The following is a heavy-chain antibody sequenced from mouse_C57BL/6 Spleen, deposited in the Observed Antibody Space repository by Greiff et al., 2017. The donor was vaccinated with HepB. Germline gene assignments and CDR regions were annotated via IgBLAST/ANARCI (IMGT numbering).Heavy chain of an antibody. CDR2: INPNNGGT. CDR1: GYTFTDYY. Sequence: EVQLQQSGPELVKPGASVKISCKASGYTFTDYYMNWVKQSHGKSLEWIGDINPNNGGTSYNQKFKGKATLTVDKSSSTAYMELRSLTSEDSAVYYCARVLPYYYAMDYWGQGTSVTVSS. J-gene: IGHJ4*01. V-gene: IGHV1-26*01. CDR3: ARVLPYYYAMDY.